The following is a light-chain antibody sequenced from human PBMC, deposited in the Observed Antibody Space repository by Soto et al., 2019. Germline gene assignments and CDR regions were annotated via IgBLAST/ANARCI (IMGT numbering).Light chain of an antibody. CDR2: GAS. J-gene: IGKJ3*01. Sequence: EMVLTQSPGPLSFSPGEIATLSCRASQSVSSSFLAWYQQKPGQAPRLLIYGASSRATGFPDRFSGSGSGTDFTLTISRLEPEDFAVYYCQQYSSSPSTFGPGTKVDIK. CDR1: QSVSSSF. V-gene: IGKV3-20*01. CDR3: QQYSSSPST.